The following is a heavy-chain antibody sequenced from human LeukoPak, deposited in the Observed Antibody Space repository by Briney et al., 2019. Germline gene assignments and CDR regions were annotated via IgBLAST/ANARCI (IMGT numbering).Heavy chain of an antibody. Sequence: GGSLRLSCAASGFTFDDYAMHWVRQAPGKGLEWVSGISWNSGSIGYADSVKGRFTISRDNAKNSLYLQMNSLRAGDTAVYYCARDPHGYNSYFDYWGQGTLVTVSS. CDR2: ISWNSGSI. CDR1: GFTFDDYA. CDR3: ARDPHGYNSYFDY. D-gene: IGHD5-24*01. V-gene: IGHV3-9*01. J-gene: IGHJ4*02.